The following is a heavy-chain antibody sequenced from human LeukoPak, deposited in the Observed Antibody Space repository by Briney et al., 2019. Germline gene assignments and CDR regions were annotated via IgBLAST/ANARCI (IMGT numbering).Heavy chain of an antibody. J-gene: IGHJ4*02. CDR1: GGSISSGDYY. Sequence: SETLSLTCTVSGGSISSGDYYWGWIRQPPGKGLEWIVYIYYSGSTYYNPSLKSRVTISVDTSKNQFSLKLSSVTAADTAVYYCARVLAVFGVVIPRYYFDYWGQGTLVTVSS. CDR3: ARVLAVFGVVIPRYYFDY. D-gene: IGHD3-3*01. V-gene: IGHV4-30-4*08. CDR2: IYYSGST.